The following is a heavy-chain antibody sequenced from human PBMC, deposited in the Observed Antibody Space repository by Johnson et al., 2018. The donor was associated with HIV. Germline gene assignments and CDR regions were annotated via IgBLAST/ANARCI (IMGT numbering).Heavy chain of an antibody. D-gene: IGHD6-19*01. Sequence: VQLVESGGGVVQPGGSLRLSCVASGFTFTTYDFHWVRQAPGKGLEWVAFIRSNGRDQYYSDSVKGRFTISRDNSKNTMYLQMNSLRADDTAMYYCAKGFSGWPHDAFDIWGQGTMVTVSS. CDR2: IRSNGRDQ. CDR1: GFTFTTYD. V-gene: IGHV3-30*02. J-gene: IGHJ3*02. CDR3: AKGFSGWPHDAFDI.